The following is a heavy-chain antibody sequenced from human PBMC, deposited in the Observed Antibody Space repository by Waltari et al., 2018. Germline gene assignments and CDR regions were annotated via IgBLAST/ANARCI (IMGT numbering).Heavy chain of an antibody. J-gene: IGHJ4*02. CDR1: GYTFSTYY. Sequence: QVQLVQSGAEVKKPGASGKVSCKASGYTFSTYYMHWVRQAPGQGLEWMGIINPSGGGTSYAQKFQGRVTMARDTSTSTVYMELSSLRSEDTAVYYCASGIVATIRGFDYWGQGTLVTVSS. CDR3: ASGIVATIRGFDY. CDR2: INPSGGGT. V-gene: IGHV1-46*01. D-gene: IGHD5-12*01.